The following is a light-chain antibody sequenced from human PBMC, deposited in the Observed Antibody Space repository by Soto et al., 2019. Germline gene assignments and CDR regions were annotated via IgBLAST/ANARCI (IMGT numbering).Light chain of an antibody. CDR3: SSYTSSSTLPV. V-gene: IGLV2-14*01. J-gene: IGLJ2*01. Sequence: QSALTQPASVSGSPGQSITISCTGTSSDVGGYNYVSWYQQHPRKAPKLMIYEVSNRPSGVSNRFSGSKSGNTASLTISGLQAEDEADYYCSSYTSSSTLPVFGGGTKLTVL. CDR2: EVS. CDR1: SSDVGGYNY.